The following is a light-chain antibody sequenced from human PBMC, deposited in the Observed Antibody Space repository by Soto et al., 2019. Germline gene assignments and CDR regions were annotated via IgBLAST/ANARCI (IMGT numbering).Light chain of an antibody. CDR1: TGAVTSGYY. CDR3: LLYYGDAKVGV. J-gene: IGLJ3*02. V-gene: IGLV7-43*01. Sequence: QAVVTQEPSLTVSPGGTVTLTCASNTGAVTSGYYPNWFQQQPGKAPRALIYSTTNKPSWTPARFSGSLLGGKAALTLSGVQPEDEAEYYCLLYYGDAKVGVFGGGTKLTVL. CDR2: STT.